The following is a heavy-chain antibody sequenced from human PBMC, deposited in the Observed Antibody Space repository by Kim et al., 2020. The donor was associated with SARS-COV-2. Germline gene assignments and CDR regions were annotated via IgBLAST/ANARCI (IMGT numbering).Heavy chain of an antibody. CDR1: GYSISSGYY. V-gene: IGHV4-38-2*02. J-gene: IGHJ3*02. CDR2: IYHSGST. Sequence: SETLSLTCTVSGYSISSGYYWGWIRQPPGKGLEWIGSIYHSGSTYYNPSLKSRVTISVDTSKNQFSLKLSSVTAADTAVYYCRSIRMLGQKTYSSRGDAFDIWGQGTMVTVSS. CDR3: RSIRMLGQKTYSSRGDAFDI. D-gene: IGHD6-13*01.